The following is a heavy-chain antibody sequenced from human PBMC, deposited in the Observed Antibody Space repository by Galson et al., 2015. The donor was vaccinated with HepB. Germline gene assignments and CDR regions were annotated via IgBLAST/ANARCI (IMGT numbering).Heavy chain of an antibody. J-gene: IGHJ4*02. V-gene: IGHV3-7*01. Sequence: RLSCAASGFTFNGFTFNNYWLNWVRQAPEKGLEWVANIKPDGSEKYYVDSVKGRFTISRDNAKNSVFLQMNNLRAEDTAIYYCTSAMYSGYTKFDYWGQGSLVTVSS. CDR2: IKPDGSEK. CDR1: GFTFNGFTFNNYW. CDR3: TSAMYSGYTKFDY. D-gene: IGHD3-22*01.